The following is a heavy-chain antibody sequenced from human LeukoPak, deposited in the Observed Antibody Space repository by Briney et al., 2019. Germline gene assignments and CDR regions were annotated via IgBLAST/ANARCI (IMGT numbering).Heavy chain of an antibody. CDR1: GGSISSGGYY. D-gene: IGHD6-19*01. CDR3: ARKAYPSSGWPKVDY. J-gene: IGHJ4*02. CDR2: IYHSGST. Sequence: SETLSLTCTVSGGSISSGGYYWSWSRQPPGKGLEWIGYIYHSGSTNYNPSLKSRVTISVDKSKNQFSLKLSSVTAADTAVYYCARKAYPSSGWPKVDYWGQGTLVTVSS. V-gene: IGHV4-30-2*01.